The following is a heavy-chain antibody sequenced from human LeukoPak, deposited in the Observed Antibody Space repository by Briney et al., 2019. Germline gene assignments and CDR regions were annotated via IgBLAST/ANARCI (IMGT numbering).Heavy chain of an antibody. D-gene: IGHD2-2*01. J-gene: IGHJ2*01. CDR1: GFTFSSYA. CDR2: ISGSGDST. Sequence: GGSRRLSCAASGFTFSSYAMSWVRQAPGKGLEWVSAISGSGDSTYYADSVKGRFTSSRDNSKNTLYLQMNSLRAEDTAVYYCAKAHCSSTSCSRGYFDLWGRGTLVTVSS. CDR3: AKAHCSSTSCSRGYFDL. V-gene: IGHV3-23*01.